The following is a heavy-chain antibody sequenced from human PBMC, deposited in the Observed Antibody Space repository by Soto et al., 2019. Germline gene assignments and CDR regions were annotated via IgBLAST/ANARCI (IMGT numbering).Heavy chain of an antibody. D-gene: IGHD5-18*01. CDR1: GFTFSSYW. CDR2: IKQDGSEK. J-gene: IGHJ6*02. V-gene: IGHV3-7*04. Sequence: LRLSCAASGFTFSSYWMSWVRQAPGKGLEWVANIKQDGSEKYYVDSVKGRFTISRDNAKNSLYLQMNSLRAEDTAVYYCARVDTAMATTIDYYYYYGMDVWGQGTTVTVSS. CDR3: ARVDTAMATTIDYYYYYGMDV.